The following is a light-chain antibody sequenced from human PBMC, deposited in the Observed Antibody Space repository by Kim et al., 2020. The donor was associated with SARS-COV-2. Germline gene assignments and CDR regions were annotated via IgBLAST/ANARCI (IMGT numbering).Light chain of an antibody. CDR1: QDRRIY. CDR2: GAS. V-gene: IGKV1-17*01. Sequence: SSVRHRYTLTCPASQDRRIYLGWSHHNPGRSPKRLIYGASRLQSGVPSRFSGIGSGTEFPLPISSLQPEDFATYFFLQHNPYPITFGQGTRLEI. CDR3: LQHNPYPIT. J-gene: IGKJ5*01.